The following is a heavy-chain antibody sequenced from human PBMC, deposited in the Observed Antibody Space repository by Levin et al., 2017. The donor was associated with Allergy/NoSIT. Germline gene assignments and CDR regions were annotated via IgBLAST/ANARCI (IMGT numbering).Heavy chain of an antibody. V-gene: IGHV3-23*01. CDR2: ISGSGGST. J-gene: IGHJ4*02. Sequence: GGSLRLSCAASGFTFSSYAMSWVRQAPGKGLEWVSAISGSGGSTYYADSVKGRFTISRDNSKNTLYLQMNSLRAEDTAVYYCAKRSYYYDSSGYDLDYWGQGTLVTVSS. CDR1: GFTFSSYA. D-gene: IGHD3-22*01. CDR3: AKRSYYYDSSGYDLDY.